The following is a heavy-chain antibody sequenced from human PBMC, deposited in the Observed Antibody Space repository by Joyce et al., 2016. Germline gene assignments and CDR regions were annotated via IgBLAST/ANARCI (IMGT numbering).Heavy chain of an antibody. CDR1: GGSLSGYY. J-gene: IGHJ1*01. Sequence: QVQLQAWGAGLLKPSETLSLTCAVYGGSLSGYYWSWIRQAPGMGLEWIGEVNDRGRTNYNPYLKSRATTSMDTSKNQFSLRLTTVTAADTAVYFCARARRGIILARGEMGEYLQHWGRGTVVIVSS. V-gene: IGHV4-34*01. CDR3: ARARRGIILARGEMGEYLQH. D-gene: IGHD3-10*01. CDR2: VNDRGRT.